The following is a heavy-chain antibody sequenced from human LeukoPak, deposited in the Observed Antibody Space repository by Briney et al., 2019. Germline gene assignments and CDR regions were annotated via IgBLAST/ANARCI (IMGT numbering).Heavy chain of an antibody. CDR1: GGSISTYY. CDR3: ARQTYSYGPYYFDY. CDR2: IHTSGNT. J-gene: IGHJ4*02. Sequence: SETLSLTCTVSGGSISTYYWSWIRQPAGKGLEWIGRIHTSGNTDYNPSLKSRVTMSVDTSKNQFSLKLSSVTAADTAVYYCARQTYSYGPYYFDYWGQGTLVTVSS. D-gene: IGHD5-18*01. V-gene: IGHV4-4*07.